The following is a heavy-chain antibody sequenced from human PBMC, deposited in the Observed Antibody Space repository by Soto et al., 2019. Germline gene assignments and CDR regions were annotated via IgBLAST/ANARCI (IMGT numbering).Heavy chain of an antibody. D-gene: IGHD3-22*01. CDR3: AIVVVSTGRDFDY. V-gene: IGHV3-23*01. Sequence: EVPLLESGEGLVQPGGSLRLSCTASGFTFSSYAMSWVRQAPGEGLEWVSAISGRGGRTYYADSVKGRFTISRDNSKNRLYLQMNRLRAGDTAVYYCAIVVVSTGRDFDYWGQGAMVTVSS. CDR2: ISGRGGRT. CDR1: GFTFSSYA. J-gene: IGHJ4*02.